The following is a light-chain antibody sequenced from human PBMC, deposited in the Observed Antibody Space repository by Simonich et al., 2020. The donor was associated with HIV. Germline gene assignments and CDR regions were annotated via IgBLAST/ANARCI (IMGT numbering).Light chain of an antibody. J-gene: IGLJ3*02. CDR3: QTWGTGIRV. CDR2: LNSDGSH. Sequence: QLVLPQSPSASASLGASVKLTCTLSSGHSSSDITWHQQQPEKGPRFLIKLNSDGSHRKGDGISDRFSGSSAGAARYLTISSLQSDDEADYYGQTWGTGIRVFGGGTKLPVL. CDR1: SGHSSSD. V-gene: IGLV4-69*01.